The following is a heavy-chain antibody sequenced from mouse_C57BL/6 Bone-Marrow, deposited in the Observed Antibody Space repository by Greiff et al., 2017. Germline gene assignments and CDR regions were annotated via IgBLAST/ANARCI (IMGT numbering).Heavy chain of an antibody. CDR3: ARSFPYYYGSSPDWYFDV. D-gene: IGHD1-1*01. CDR1: GYTFTDHT. CDR2: IYPRDGST. Sequence: QVQLQQSDAELVKPGASVKISCKVSGYTFTDHTIHWMKQRPEQGLEWIGYIYPRDGSTKYNEKFKGKATLTADKSSSTAYMQLNSLTSEDSAVYFCARSFPYYYGSSPDWYFDVWVTGTTGTVAS. V-gene: IGHV1-78*01. J-gene: IGHJ1*03.